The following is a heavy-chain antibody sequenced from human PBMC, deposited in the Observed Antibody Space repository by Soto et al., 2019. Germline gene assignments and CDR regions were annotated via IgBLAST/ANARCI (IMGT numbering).Heavy chain of an antibody. V-gene: IGHV3-33*01. CDR3: ARVVWPYYYDSSGYGPYGMDV. CDR1: GFTFSSYG. Sequence: PGGSLRLSCAASGFTFSSYGMHWVRQAPGKGLEWVAVIWYDGSNKYYADSVKGRFTISRDNSKNTLYLQMNSLRAEDTAVYYCARVVWPYYYDSSGYGPYGMDVWGQGTTVTVSS. CDR2: IWYDGSNK. D-gene: IGHD3-22*01. J-gene: IGHJ6*02.